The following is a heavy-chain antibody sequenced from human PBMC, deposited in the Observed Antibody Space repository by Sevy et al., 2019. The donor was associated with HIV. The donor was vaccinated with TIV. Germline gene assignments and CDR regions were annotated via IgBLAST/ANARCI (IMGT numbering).Heavy chain of an antibody. CDR2: IIPIFGTA. D-gene: IGHD6-13*01. Sequence: ASVKVSCKASGGTFSSYAISWVRQAPGQGLEWMGGIIPIFGTANYAQKFQGRVTITADESTSTAYMELSSLRSEDTAVYYCARGEYSSSWHRTGSYYYYGMDVWGQGTTVTVPS. CDR3: ARGEYSSSWHRTGSYYYYGMDV. V-gene: IGHV1-69*13. J-gene: IGHJ6*02. CDR1: GGTFSSYA.